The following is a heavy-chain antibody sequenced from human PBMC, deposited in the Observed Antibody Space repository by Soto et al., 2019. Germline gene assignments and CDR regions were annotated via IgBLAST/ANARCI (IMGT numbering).Heavy chain of an antibody. V-gene: IGHV1-69*06. CDR2: IIPIFGTA. J-gene: IGHJ4*02. Sequence: SVKVSCKASGDTFSSYAISWVRQAPGQGLEWMGGIIPIFGTADYAQKFQGRVTITGDTSTSTAYMELSSLRSDDTAVYYCARGARDPAYYYDSSGYYVFYWGQGTLVTVSS. D-gene: IGHD3-22*01. CDR3: ARGARDPAYYYDSSGYYVFY. CDR1: GDTFSSYA.